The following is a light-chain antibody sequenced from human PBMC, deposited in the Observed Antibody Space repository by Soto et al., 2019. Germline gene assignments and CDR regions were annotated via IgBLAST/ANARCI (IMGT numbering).Light chain of an antibody. CDR3: QQYNNWAPVMYT. V-gene: IGKV3-15*01. Sequence: EIVMTQSPATLSVSPGERATLSCRASQSVSSNLAWYQQKPGQAPRLLIYGASTRATGIPAWFSGSGSGTEFTLTISSLQYEDFAVYYCQQYNNWAPVMYTFGQGTKLEIK. CDR2: GAS. J-gene: IGKJ2*01. CDR1: QSVSSN.